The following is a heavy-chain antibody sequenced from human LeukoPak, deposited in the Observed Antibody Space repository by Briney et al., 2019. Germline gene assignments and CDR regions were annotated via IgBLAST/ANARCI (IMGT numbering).Heavy chain of an antibody. Sequence: GGSLRLSCAASGFTFSSYEMNWVRQAPGKGLEWVSYISSSGSTIYYADSVKGRFTIPRDNAKNSLYLQMNSLRAEDTAVYYCARTSIVANDYWGQGTLVTVSS. V-gene: IGHV3-48*03. D-gene: IGHD5-12*01. CDR1: GFTFSSYE. CDR2: ISSSGSTI. CDR3: ARTSIVANDY. J-gene: IGHJ4*02.